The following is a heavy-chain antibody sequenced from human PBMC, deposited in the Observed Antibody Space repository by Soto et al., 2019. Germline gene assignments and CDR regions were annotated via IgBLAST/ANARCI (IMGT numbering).Heavy chain of an antibody. J-gene: IGHJ6*02. V-gene: IGHV1-69*13. CDR1: GGTFSSYA. CDR3: ARGTGLTIFGVVSGPWDYYYYGMDV. CDR2: IIPIFGTA. Sequence: SVKVSCKASGGTFSSYAISWVRQAPGQGLEWMGGIIPIFGTANYAQKFQGRVTITADESTSTAYMELSSLRSEDTAVYYCARGTGLTIFGVVSGPWDYYYYGMDVLGQGTTVTVSS. D-gene: IGHD3-3*01.